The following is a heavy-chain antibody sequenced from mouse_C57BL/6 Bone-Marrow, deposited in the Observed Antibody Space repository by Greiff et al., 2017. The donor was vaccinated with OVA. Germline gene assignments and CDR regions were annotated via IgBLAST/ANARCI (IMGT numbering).Heavy chain of an antibody. Sequence: EVKLVESGGDLVKPGGSLKLSCAASGFTFSSYGMSWVRQTPDKRLEWVATISSGGSYTYYPDSVKGRFTISRDNAKNTLYLQMSSLKSEDTAMYYCARPMSYYAMDYWGQGTSVTVSS. D-gene: IGHD2-3*01. CDR3: ARPMSYYAMDY. CDR2: ISSGGSYT. CDR1: GFTFSSYG. V-gene: IGHV5-6*01. J-gene: IGHJ4*01.